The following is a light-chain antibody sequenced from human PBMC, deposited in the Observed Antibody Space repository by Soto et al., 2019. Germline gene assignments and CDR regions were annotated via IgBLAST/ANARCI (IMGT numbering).Light chain of an antibody. CDR2: GAS. Sequence: EIVLTQSPGTLSLSPGERATLSCRASQSVSSSYLAWYRQRPGQAPRLLIYGASIRATGIPDRFSGSGSGTDFTLTISRLEPEDFAVSYCQQFGSSPSFGPGTTVDI. CDR1: QSVSSSY. V-gene: IGKV3-20*01. J-gene: IGKJ3*01. CDR3: QQFGSSPS.